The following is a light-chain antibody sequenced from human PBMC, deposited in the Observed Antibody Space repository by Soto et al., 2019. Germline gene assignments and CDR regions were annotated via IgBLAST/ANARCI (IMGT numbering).Light chain of an antibody. CDR3: QSYDSSLSGSGLSGSVV. CDR1: SSNIGAGYD. Sequence: QSVLTQPPSVSGAPGQRVTISCAGSSSNIGAGYDVNWYQQLPGTAPKLLIFGNSNRPSGVPDRFSGSKSGTSASLAIAGLQAEDEADYHCQSYDSSLSGSGLSGSVVFGGGTKLTVL. J-gene: IGLJ2*01. V-gene: IGLV1-40*01. CDR2: GNS.